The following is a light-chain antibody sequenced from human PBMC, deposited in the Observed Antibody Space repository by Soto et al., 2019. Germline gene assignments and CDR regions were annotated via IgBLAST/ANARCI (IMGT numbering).Light chain of an antibody. Sequence: EVVMTQSPVTLSVSPGERATLSCRASQSITTNLAWYHQKPGQAPRLLIYGASTRATGVPARFSGSGSGTQFTLTINSLQSEDFAVYYCQQYNDWPPKRTFGQGTRVDFK. CDR2: GAS. J-gene: IGKJ1*01. CDR1: QSITTN. V-gene: IGKV3-15*01. CDR3: QQYNDWPPKRT.